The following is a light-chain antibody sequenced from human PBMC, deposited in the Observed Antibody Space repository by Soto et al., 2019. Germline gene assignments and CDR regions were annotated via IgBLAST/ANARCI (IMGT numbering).Light chain of an antibody. Sequence: IVLTQSPGTLSLSSGERATLSCRASQSVRSNYLAWYQQKPGQAPRLLIYGASSRATGIPDRFGGSGSGTDFTLTISRLEPEDFAVYYCQQYASSPLTFGGGTNVEIK. CDR3: QQYASSPLT. V-gene: IGKV3-20*01. J-gene: IGKJ4*01. CDR2: GAS. CDR1: QSVRSNY.